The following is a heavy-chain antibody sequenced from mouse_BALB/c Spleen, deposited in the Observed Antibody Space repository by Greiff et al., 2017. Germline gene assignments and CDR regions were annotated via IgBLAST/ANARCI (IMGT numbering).Heavy chain of an antibody. CDR2: INPSNGGT. J-gene: IGHJ1*01. CDR3: ARFGNYEGYFDV. Sequence: QVQLQQSGAELVKPGASVKLSCKASGYTFTSYYMYWVKQRPGQGLEWIGEINPSNGGTNFNEKFKSKATLTVDKSSSTAYMQLSSLTSEDSAVYYCARFGNYEGYFDVWGAGTTVTVSS. V-gene: IGHV1S81*02. D-gene: IGHD2-1*01. CDR1: GYTFTSYY.